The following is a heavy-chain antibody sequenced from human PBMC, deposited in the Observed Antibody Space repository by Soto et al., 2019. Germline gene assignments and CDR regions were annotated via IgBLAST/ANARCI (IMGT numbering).Heavy chain of an antibody. CDR3: ARELFSWNHDFTWGLSGC. D-gene: IGHD1-1*01. CDR2: IRSKVYGGTT. J-gene: IGHJ4*02. V-gene: IGHV3-49*03. Sequence: PGGSLRLSCITSGFTFGDYTMIWFRQAPGKGLEWVSFIRSKVYGGTTEYAPSVRGRFTIFRDDSTNIAYLQMNSLKPEDTAVYYCARELFSWNHDFTWGLSGCWGQGTLVTVSS. CDR1: GFTFGDYT.